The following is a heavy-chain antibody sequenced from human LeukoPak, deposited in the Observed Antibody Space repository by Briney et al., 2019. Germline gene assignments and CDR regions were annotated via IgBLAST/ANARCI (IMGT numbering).Heavy chain of an antibody. CDR3: ARDDGDGDYLGY. CDR2: IYHSGST. Sequence: SETLSLTCTVSGGAISRWCWSWLRQPPGKGLEWIGEIYHSGSTNYNPSLKSRVTISVDKSKNQFSLKLSSVTAADTAVYYCARDDGDGDYLGYWGQGTLVTVSS. J-gene: IGHJ4*02. CDR1: GGAISRWC. V-gene: IGHV4-59*12. D-gene: IGHD4-17*01.